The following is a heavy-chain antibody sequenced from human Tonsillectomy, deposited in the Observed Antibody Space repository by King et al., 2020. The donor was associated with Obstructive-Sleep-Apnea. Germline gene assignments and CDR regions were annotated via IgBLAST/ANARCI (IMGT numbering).Heavy chain of an antibody. CDR1: GYTFSSYY. J-gene: IGHJ4*02. Sequence: QLVQSGAEVKKSGASVRISCKASGYTFSSYYIHWVRQAPGQGLEWMGILGPARGSTSHAQKFQGRVTLTSDTSTSTVYMDLSSLRSEDTAVYYCATVAVAGGLDYWGQGTLVTVSS. CDR3: ATVAVAGGLDY. CDR2: LGPARGST. V-gene: IGHV1-46*01. D-gene: IGHD6-19*01.